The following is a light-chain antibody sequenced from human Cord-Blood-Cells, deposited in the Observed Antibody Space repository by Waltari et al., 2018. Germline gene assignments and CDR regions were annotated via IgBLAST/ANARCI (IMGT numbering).Light chain of an antibody. Sequence: QPVLAQPPSASASLGASVTPTCTLSSGYSNYKVDWYQQRPRKGRRFVMRVGTGVIVGSKGDGIPARFLVLGSGLNRYLTIKNIQEEDESDYHCGADHGSGSNFVYVFGTGTKVTVL. V-gene: IGLV9-49*01. CDR2: VGTGVIVG. J-gene: IGLJ1*01. CDR3: GADHGSGSNFVYV. CDR1: SGYSNYK.